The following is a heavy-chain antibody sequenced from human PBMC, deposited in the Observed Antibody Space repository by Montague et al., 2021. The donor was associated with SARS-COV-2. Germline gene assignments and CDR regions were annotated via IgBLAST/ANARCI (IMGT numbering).Heavy chain of an antibody. Sequence: TLSLTCTVSDGSISSGGYYWSWIRQHPGKGLEWIGDIYYSGSTYYNPSLKSRVTISVDTSKNQFSLKLSSVTAADTAVYYCARVHIVVVTAMRYFDLWGRGTLVTVSS. CDR1: DGSISSGGYY. V-gene: IGHV4-31*03. CDR3: ARVHIVVVTAMRYFDL. CDR2: IYYSGST. J-gene: IGHJ2*01. D-gene: IGHD2-21*02.